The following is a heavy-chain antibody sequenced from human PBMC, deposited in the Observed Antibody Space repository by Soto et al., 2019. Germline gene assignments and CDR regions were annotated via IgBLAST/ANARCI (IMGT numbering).Heavy chain of an antibody. Sequence: DVQLVESGGGLVQPGRSLRLSCAASGFTFDDYAMHWVRQAPGKGLEWVSGISWNSGSIGYADSVKGRFTISRDNAKNSLYLPMNSLRAEDTALYYCAKGTWYQLLPFSYFDYWGQGTLVTVSS. CDR1: GFTFDDYA. CDR2: ISWNSGSI. D-gene: IGHD2-2*01. V-gene: IGHV3-9*01. J-gene: IGHJ4*02. CDR3: AKGTWYQLLPFSYFDY.